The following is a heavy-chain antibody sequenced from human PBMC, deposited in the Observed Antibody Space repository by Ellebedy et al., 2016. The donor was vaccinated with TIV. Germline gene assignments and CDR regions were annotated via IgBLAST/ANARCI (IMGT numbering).Heavy chain of an antibody. V-gene: IGHV1-69*13. Sequence: SVKVSCKVSGVTFSSYGITWVRQAPGQGLEWMGVIIAIFGTTNYAQKFQGRVTISADESTSTAYMELSSLRSADTAVYYCAGSRSYIPDYFDYWGQGTLVTVSS. D-gene: IGHD1-26*01. CDR3: AGSRSYIPDYFDY. J-gene: IGHJ4*02. CDR1: GVTFSSYG. CDR2: IIAIFGTT.